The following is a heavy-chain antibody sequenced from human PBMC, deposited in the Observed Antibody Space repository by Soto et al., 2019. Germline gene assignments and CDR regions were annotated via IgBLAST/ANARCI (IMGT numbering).Heavy chain of an antibody. CDR2: ISAYNGNT. CDR3: AGDAKDGSYHYYYYYGMDV. Sequence: QVQLVQSGAEVKKPGASVKVACKASGSTFTSYGISWVRQAPGQGLEWMGWISAYNGNTNYAQKLHGRVTMTTDTTTSTAYMELRSLRSDDTAVYYCAGDAKDGSYHYYYYYGMDVWGQGTTVTVSS. V-gene: IGHV1-18*04. D-gene: IGHD1-26*01. CDR1: GSTFTSYG. J-gene: IGHJ6*02.